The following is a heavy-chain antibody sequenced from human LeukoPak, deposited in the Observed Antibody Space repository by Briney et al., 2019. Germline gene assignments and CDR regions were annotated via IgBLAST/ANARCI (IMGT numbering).Heavy chain of an antibody. CDR1: GYTFISYT. CDR2: INAGNGNT. J-gene: IGHJ4*02. D-gene: IGHD3-22*01. V-gene: IGHV1-3*01. Sequence: ASVKVSCKASGYTFISYTLHWVRQAPGQRLEWMGWINAGNGNTKYSQKFQGRVTITADESTSTAYMELSSLRSEDTAVYYCVRDGSYYDSSGYYYLYWGQGTLVTVSS. CDR3: VRDGSYYDSSGYYYLY.